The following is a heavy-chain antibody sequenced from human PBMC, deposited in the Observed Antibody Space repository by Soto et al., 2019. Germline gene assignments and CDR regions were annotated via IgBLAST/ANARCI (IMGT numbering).Heavy chain of an antibody. J-gene: IGHJ4*02. CDR2: FNAGNGNT. CDR3: ARDLGGWPDY. Sequence: HVLLVQSGAEVKKPGSSVKVSCKASGYTFTSYAMHWVRPATRQRLEWMGWFNAGNGNTKYSKKFQGRVTITRDTPADTTYMELSSLRSEDTAVYYSARDLGGWPDYWGQGPLDTVSS. D-gene: IGHD6-19*01. V-gene: IGHV1-3*01. CDR1: GYTFTSYA.